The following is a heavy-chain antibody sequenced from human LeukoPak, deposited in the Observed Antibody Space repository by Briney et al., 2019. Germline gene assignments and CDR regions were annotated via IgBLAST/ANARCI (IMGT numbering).Heavy chain of an antibody. D-gene: IGHD1-1*01. V-gene: IGHV4-39*07. Sequence: SETLSHTCTVSGGSISSSSYYWGWIRQPPGKGLEWIGSIYYSGSTYYNPSLKSRVTISVDTSKNQFSLKLSSVTAADTAVYYCARVALRTNYYFDYWGQGTLVTVSS. CDR3: ARVALRTNYYFDY. CDR2: IYYSGST. CDR1: GGSISSSSYY. J-gene: IGHJ4*02.